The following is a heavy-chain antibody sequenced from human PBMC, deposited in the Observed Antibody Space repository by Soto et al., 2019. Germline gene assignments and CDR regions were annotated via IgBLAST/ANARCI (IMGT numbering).Heavy chain of an antibody. J-gene: IGHJ4*02. Sequence: SETLSLTCTVSGGSISSYYWSWIRQPPGKGLEWIGYIYYSGSTNYNPSLKSRVTISVDTSKNQFSLKLSSVTAADTAVYYCARVISSYDFWSGHPDYWGKGTLVTVCS. D-gene: IGHD3-3*01. CDR1: GGSISSYY. CDR2: IYYSGST. CDR3: ARVISSYDFWSGHPDY. V-gene: IGHV4-59*01.